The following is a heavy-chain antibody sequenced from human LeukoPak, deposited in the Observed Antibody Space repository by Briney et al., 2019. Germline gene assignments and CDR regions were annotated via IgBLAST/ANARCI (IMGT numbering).Heavy chain of an antibody. CDR2: IYSGGST. Sequence: GSLTLSCAASGFTVSSNYMSWVRQAPGKGLEWVSVIYSGGSTKYAGSVRGRFTISRDSSKNTLYLQMNSLRAEDTAVYYCARDFYGYNPFDYWGQGTLVTVSS. CDR1: GFTVSSNY. J-gene: IGHJ4*02. CDR3: ARDFYGYNPFDY. V-gene: IGHV3-66*01. D-gene: IGHD5-24*01.